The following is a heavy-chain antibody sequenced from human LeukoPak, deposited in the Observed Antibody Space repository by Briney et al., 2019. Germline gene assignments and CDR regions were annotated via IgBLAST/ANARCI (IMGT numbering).Heavy chain of an antibody. CDR2: ISSSSSYI. Sequence: GGSLRLSCAASGFTFSSYSMNWVRQAPGKGLEWVSSISSSSSYIYYADSVKGRFTISRDNAKNSLYLQMNSLRAEDTAVYYXXXXXATVQNFDYWGQGTLVTVSS. J-gene: IGHJ4*02. CDR1: GFTFSSYS. D-gene: IGHD4-17*01. CDR3: XXXXATVQNFDY. V-gene: IGHV3-21*01.